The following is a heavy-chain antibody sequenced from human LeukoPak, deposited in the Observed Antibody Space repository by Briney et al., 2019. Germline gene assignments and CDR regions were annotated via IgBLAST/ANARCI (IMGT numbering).Heavy chain of an antibody. CDR2: ISGGSDTI. D-gene: IGHD3-22*01. CDR3: ARLDRYYFDSSGYTYYYYMDV. CDR1: GFTFSSHS. V-gene: IGHV3-48*01. J-gene: IGHJ6*03. Sequence: GGSLRLSCEASGFTFSSHSMNWVRQAPGKGLEWVSYISGGSDTIYYADSVKGRFTVSRDNAENSLYLQMSSLRAEDTAVYYCARLDRYYFDSSGYTYYYYMDVWGKGTTVTVSS.